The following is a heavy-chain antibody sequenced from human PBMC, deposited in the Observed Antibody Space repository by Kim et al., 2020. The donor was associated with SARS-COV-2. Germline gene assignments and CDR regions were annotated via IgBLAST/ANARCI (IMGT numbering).Heavy chain of an antibody. CDR3: ARSGVGC. Sequence: GGSLRLSCAASGFTFSSYSMNWVRQAPGKGLEWVSYISSSSSSIYYAYSVKGRFTISRANAKNSMYLQMNSLSDKNTDVDYYARSGVGCSGSGTLV. CDR1: GFTFSSYS. CDR2: ISSSSSSI. V-gene: IGHV3-48*02. D-gene: IGHD1-26*01. J-gene: IGHJ4*02.